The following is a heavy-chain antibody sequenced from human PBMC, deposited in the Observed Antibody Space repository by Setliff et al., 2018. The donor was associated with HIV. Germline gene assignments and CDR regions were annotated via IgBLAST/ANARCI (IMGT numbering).Heavy chain of an antibody. D-gene: IGHD3-16*01. J-gene: IGHJ3*01. CDR1: GGSIKSSSYY. Sequence: LSLTCTVSGGSIKSSSYYWGWIRQPPGKGLEWIGSIYYSGNTYYNPSLKSRVTISTDTSRNQFSLRLTSVTAADTAVYYCARGGRSWFQNFHGAFDVWGQGTMVTVSS. CDR2: IYYSGNT. V-gene: IGHV4-39*07. CDR3: ARGGRSWFQNFHGAFDV.